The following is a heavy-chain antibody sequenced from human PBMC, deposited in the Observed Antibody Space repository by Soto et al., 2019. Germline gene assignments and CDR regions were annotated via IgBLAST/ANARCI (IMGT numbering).Heavy chain of an antibody. Sequence: PSETLSLTCTVSGGSISSGGYYWSWIRQHPGKGLEWIGYIYYSGSTYYNPSLKSRVTISVDTSKNQFSLKLSSVTAADTAVYYCARVEYYDYVWGSLTNAVDYWGQGTLVTVSS. CDR2: IYYSGST. CDR3: ARVEYYDYVWGSLTNAVDY. J-gene: IGHJ4*02. D-gene: IGHD3-16*01. V-gene: IGHV4-31*03. CDR1: GGSISSGGYY.